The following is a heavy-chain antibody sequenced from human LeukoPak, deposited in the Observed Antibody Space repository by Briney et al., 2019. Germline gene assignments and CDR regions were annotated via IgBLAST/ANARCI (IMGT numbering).Heavy chain of an antibody. Sequence: SETLSLTCTVSGGSISSSSYYWGWIRQPPGKGLEWIGEINHSGSTNYNPSLKSRVTISVDTSKNQFSLKLSSVTAADTAVYYCARGRTIFDYWGQGTLVTVSS. CDR2: INHSGST. D-gene: IGHD1-7*01. J-gene: IGHJ4*02. CDR1: GGSISSSSYY. V-gene: IGHV4-39*07. CDR3: ARGRTIFDY.